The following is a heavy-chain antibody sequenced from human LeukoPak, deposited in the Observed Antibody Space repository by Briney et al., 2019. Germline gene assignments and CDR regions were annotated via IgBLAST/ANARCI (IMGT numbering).Heavy chain of an antibody. CDR2: FDPEDGET. D-gene: IGHD1-7*01. J-gene: IGHJ4*02. CDR3: ATAPGGELELSY. CDR1: GYTLTELS. Sequence: APVKVSCKVSGYTLTELSMHWVRQAPGKGLEWMGGFDPEDGETIYAQKFQGRVTMTEDTSTDTAYMELSSLRSEDTAVYYCATAPGGELELSYWGQGTLVTVSS. V-gene: IGHV1-24*01.